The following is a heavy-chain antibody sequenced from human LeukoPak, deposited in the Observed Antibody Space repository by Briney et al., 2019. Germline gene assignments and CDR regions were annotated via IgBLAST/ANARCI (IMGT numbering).Heavy chain of an antibody. CDR3: ARDYPAKKWELLRGDY. V-gene: IGHV4-39*07. CDR2: IYYSGST. J-gene: IGHJ4*02. D-gene: IGHD1-26*01. Sequence: SETLSLTCTVSGGSISSSSYYWGWIRQPPGKGLEWIGSIYYSGSTYYNPSLKSRVSISVDTSKNQFSLKLSSVTAADTAVYYCARDYPAKKWELLRGDYWGQGTLVTVSS. CDR1: GGSISSSSYY.